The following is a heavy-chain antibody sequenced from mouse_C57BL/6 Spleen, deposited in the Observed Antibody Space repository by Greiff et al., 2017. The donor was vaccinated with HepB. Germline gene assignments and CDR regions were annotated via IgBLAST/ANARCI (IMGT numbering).Heavy chain of an antibody. J-gene: IGHJ2*01. V-gene: IGHV1-15*01. CDR3: TQTVIYYYGSSYRVDY. D-gene: IGHD1-1*01. CDR1: GYTFTDYE. CDR2: IDPETGGT. Sequence: VQLQQSGAELVRPGASVTLSCKASGYTFTDYEMHWVKQTPVHGLEWIGAIDPETGGTAYNQKFKGKAILTADKSSSTAYMELRSLTSEDSAVYYGTQTVIYYYGSSYRVDYWGQGTTLTVSS.